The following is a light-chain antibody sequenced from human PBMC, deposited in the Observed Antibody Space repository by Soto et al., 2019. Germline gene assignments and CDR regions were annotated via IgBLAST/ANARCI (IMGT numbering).Light chain of an antibody. V-gene: IGKV2-28*01. J-gene: IGKJ1*01. CDR2: LVS. Sequence: DIVMTQSPLSLPVTPGEPASISCRSSQSLLHVNGYTYLDWYLQKPGQSPQLLMYLVSIRASGVPDRFSGSGSGTHFTLKISRVEAEDVGVYYCMQAVQIPGTFGQGTKVEIK. CDR1: QSLLHVNGYTY. CDR3: MQAVQIPGT.